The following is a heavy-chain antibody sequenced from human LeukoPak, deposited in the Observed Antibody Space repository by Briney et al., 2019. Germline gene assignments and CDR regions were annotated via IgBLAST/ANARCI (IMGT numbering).Heavy chain of an antibody. D-gene: IGHD3-10*01. Sequence: PSQTLSLTCTVSGGSISSGGYYWSWIRQHPGKGLEWIGYIYYSGSTNYNPSLKSRVTISVDTSKNQFSLKLSSVTAADTAVYYCARHYGSGSYSAEYFQHWGQGTLVTVSS. CDR3: ARHYGSGSYSAEYFQH. CDR1: GGSISSGGYY. V-gene: IGHV4-31*03. CDR2: IYYSGST. J-gene: IGHJ1*01.